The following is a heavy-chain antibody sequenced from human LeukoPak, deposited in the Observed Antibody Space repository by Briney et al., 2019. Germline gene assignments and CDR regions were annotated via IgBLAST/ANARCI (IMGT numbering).Heavy chain of an antibody. Sequence: SETLSLTCTVSGGSISSSSYYWGWIRQPPGKGLECIGSIYYSGSTYYNPSLKSRVTISVDTSKNQFSLKLSLVTAADTAVYYGARIEYSSSCDYWGQGTLVTVSS. J-gene: IGHJ4*02. D-gene: IGHD6-6*01. CDR3: ARIEYSSSCDY. V-gene: IGHV4-39*07. CDR2: IYYSGST. CDR1: GGSISSSSYY.